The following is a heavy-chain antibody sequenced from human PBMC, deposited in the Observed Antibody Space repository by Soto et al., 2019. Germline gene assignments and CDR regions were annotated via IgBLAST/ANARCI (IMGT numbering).Heavy chain of an antibody. D-gene: IGHD3-22*01. CDR1: VFTFRAYY. J-gene: IGHJ4*02. CDR3: ARVEEYYDSSGYPDY. Sequence: SCAASVFTFRAYYMTCIRQAPGKGLEWVSNISSSSSDTNYAHSVKGRFTISRDNAKNSLYLQRNSLRAEDTAVYYCARVEEYYDSSGYPDYWGQGTMVTVSS. V-gene: IGHV3-11*06. CDR2: ISSSSSDT.